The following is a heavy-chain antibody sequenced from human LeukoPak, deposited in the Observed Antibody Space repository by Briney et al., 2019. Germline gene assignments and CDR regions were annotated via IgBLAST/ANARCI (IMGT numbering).Heavy chain of an antibody. CDR1: GFTVSSNY. V-gene: IGHV3-66*04. Sequence: PGGSLRLSCAASGFTVSSNYMSWVRQAPGKGLEWVSVIYSGGGTYYADSVKGRFTISRDNSKNTLYLQMNSLRAEDTAVYYCASQTLSSGWWFDPWGQGTLVTVSS. CDR2: IYSGGGT. J-gene: IGHJ5*02. CDR3: ASQTLSSGWWFDP. D-gene: IGHD6-19*01.